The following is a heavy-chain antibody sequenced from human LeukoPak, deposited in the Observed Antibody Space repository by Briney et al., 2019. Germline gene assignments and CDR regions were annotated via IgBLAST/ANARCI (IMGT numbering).Heavy chain of an antibody. V-gene: IGHV3-9*03. Sequence: SGGSLRLSCAASGFTFDDYAMHWVRQAPGKGLEWVSGISWNSGSIGYADSVKGRFTISRDNAKNSLYLQMNSLRAEDMALYYCAKGRGPGVVVPAAIRGALDIWGQGTMVTVSS. J-gene: IGHJ3*02. CDR3: AKGRGPGVVVPAAIRGALDI. CDR1: GFTFDDYA. CDR2: ISWNSGSI. D-gene: IGHD2-2*01.